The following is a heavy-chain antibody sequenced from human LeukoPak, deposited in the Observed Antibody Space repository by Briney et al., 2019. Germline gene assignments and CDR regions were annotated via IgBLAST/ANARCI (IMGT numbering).Heavy chain of an antibody. CDR3: ARGSHHFDY. V-gene: IGHV4-59*01. J-gene: IGHJ4*02. Sequence: SETLSLTCTASGGSISSYDRRWIRQPPGKGLEWIGYIYYSGSTNYNPSLKSRVTISVDTSKNQFSLKLSSVTAADTAVYYCARGSHHFDYWGQGTLVTVSS. CDR2: IYYSGST. D-gene: IGHD6-13*01. CDR1: GGSISSYD.